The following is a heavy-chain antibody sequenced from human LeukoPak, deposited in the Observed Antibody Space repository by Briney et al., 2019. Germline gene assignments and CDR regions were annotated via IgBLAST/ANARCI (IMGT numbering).Heavy chain of an antibody. Sequence: ASVKVSCKASGYTFTSYDINWVRQATGQGLEWMGWMNPNSGNTGYAQKFQGRVTMTRNTSISTAYMELSSLRSEDTAVYYCARGAPLGYCSGGSCYRTVSFDYRGQGTLVTVSS. CDR1: GYTFTSYD. CDR2: MNPNSGNT. J-gene: IGHJ4*02. D-gene: IGHD2-15*01. CDR3: ARGAPLGYCSGGSCYRTVSFDY. V-gene: IGHV1-8*01.